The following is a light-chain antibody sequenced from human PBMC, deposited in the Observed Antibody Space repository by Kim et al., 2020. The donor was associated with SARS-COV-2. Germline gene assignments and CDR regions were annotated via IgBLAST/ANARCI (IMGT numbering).Light chain of an antibody. Sequence: SYELTQPLSVSVALGQTARITCGGDNIGSKVVHWYQQRPGQAPVMVIHTDVNRPSGIPERFSGSNSGKTATLTVSRAQYGDEADYYCQVWDSNTVFFGGG. CDR3: QVWDSNTVF. CDR2: TDV. CDR1: NIGSKV. V-gene: IGLV3-9*01. J-gene: IGLJ2*01.